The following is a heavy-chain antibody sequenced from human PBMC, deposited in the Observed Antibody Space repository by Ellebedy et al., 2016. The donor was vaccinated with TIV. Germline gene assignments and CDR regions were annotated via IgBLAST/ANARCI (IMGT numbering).Heavy chain of an antibody. Sequence: ASVKVSCXASGYTFTGYYMHWVRQAPGQGLEWMGWINPNSGGTNYAQKFQGWVTMTRDTSISTAYMELSRLRSDDTAVYYCARSLSDYGSGIVYAFDIWGQGTMVTVSS. CDR3: ARSLSDYGSGIVYAFDI. J-gene: IGHJ3*02. CDR2: INPNSGGT. D-gene: IGHD3-10*01. CDR1: GYTFTGYY. V-gene: IGHV1-2*04.